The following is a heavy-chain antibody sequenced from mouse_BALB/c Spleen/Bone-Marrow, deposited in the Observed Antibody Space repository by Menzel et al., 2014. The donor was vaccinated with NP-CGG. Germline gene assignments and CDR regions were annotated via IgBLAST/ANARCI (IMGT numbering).Heavy chain of an antibody. J-gene: IGHJ4*01. D-gene: IGHD1-1*01. CDR3: TRSPITTVVAETMDY. V-gene: IGHV1S22*01. CDR2: IYPGSGST. CDR1: GYTFTSYW. Sequence: LQQSGSELVRPGASVKLSCEASGYTFTSYWMHWVKQRPGQGLEWIGNIYPGSGSTNYDEKFKNKATLTVDTSSSTAYMQLSSLTSEDSAVYYCTRSPITTVVAETMDYWGQGTSVTVSS.